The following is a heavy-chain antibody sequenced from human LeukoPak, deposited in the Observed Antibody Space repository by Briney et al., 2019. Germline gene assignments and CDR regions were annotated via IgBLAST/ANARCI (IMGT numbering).Heavy chain of an antibody. CDR3: ARDPLSSGTPFDY. CDR1: GFTFSSYG. Sequence: GGSLRLSCAASGFTFSSYGMHWVRQAPGKGLEWVAVIWYDGSNKYYADSVKGRFTISRDNSKNTLYLQMNSLRAEDTAVYYRARDPLSSGTPFDYWGQGTLVTVSS. D-gene: IGHD6-19*01. CDR2: IWYDGSNK. V-gene: IGHV3-33*01. J-gene: IGHJ4*02.